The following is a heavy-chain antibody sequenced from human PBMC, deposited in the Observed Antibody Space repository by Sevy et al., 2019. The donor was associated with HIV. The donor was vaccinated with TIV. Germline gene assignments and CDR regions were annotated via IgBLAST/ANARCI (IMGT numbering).Heavy chain of an antibody. D-gene: IGHD3-16*01. V-gene: IGHV4-59*08. CDR1: GGSITSLY. CDR2: IYYNGHI. CDR3: GGENGWGRGYS. Sequence: SETLSLTCTVSGGSITSLYWNWIRQPPGKGLEWIANIYYNGHINYNPSLKSRVTLSLDTSKNQFSLRLSSVTAADTAMYYGGGENGWGRGYSWGQGTLVIVSS. J-gene: IGHJ4*02.